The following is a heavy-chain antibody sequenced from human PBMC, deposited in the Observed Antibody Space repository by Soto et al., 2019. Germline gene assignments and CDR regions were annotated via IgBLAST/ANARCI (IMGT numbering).Heavy chain of an antibody. J-gene: IGHJ4*02. Sequence: ASVKVSCKASGYTFTSYGISWVRQASGQGLEWMGWISAYNGNTNYAQKLQGRVTLTTDTSTSTAYMELRSLRSDDTAVYYCAPHTLDTGMPSGYWGQGTLVTVSS. V-gene: IGHV1-18*01. CDR2: ISAYNGNT. CDR1: GYTFTSYG. D-gene: IGHD5-18*01. CDR3: APHTLDTGMPSGY.